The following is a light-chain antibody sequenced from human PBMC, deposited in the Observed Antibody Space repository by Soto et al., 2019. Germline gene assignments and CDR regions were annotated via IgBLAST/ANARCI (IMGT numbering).Light chain of an antibody. V-gene: IGLV1-44*01. CDR3: AAWDDILNGVL. Sequence: QPVLTQPPSASGTPGQRVIISCSGSSSNIGSNTVNWYQQIPGTAPKLLIYSYNQRPSGVPDRFSGSKSDTSASLAISGLQSEVEAEYYCAAWDDILNGVLFGGGTKLTVL. J-gene: IGLJ2*01. CDR2: SYN. CDR1: SSNIGSNT.